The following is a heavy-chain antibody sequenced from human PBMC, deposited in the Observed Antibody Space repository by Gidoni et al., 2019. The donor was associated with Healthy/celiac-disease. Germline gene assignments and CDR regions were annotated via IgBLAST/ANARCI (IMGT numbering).Heavy chain of an antibody. D-gene: IGHD2-15*01. Sequence: QLQLQESGPGLVKPSETLSLTCTVSGGSISSSSYYWGWIRQPPGKGLEWSGSIYYSGSTYYNPSLKSRVTISVDTSKNQFSLKLSSVTAADTAVYYCARQGVVVVAAEYYFDYWGQGTLVTVSS. V-gene: IGHV4-39*01. CDR2: IYYSGST. J-gene: IGHJ4*02. CDR1: GGSISSSSYY. CDR3: ARQGVVVVAAEYYFDY.